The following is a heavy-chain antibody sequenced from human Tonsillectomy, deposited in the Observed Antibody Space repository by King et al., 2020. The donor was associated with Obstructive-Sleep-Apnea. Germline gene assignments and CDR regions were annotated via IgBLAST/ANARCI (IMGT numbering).Heavy chain of an antibody. J-gene: IGHJ4*02. CDR2: ISSSSDYT. CDR3: ARGRGDFPFDY. D-gene: IGHD2-21*02. V-gene: IGHV3-11*06. CDR1: GFTFSDYY. Sequence: VQLVESGGDLVKPGGSLRLSCAASGFTFSDYYMSWIRQAPGKGLAWVSYISSSSDYTNYADSVKGRFTISRDNAKNSLFLQVISLRAEDTGIYYCARGRGDFPFDYWGQGTLVTVSS.